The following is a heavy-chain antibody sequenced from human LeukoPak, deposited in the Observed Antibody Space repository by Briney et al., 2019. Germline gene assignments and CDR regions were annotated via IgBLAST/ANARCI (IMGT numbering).Heavy chain of an antibody. V-gene: IGHV3-53*01. J-gene: IGHJ6*03. CDR2: IYSGGST. Sequence: GVSLRLSCAASGFTFSSYAMTWVRQAPGKGLEWVSVIYSGGSTYYADSVKGRFTISRDNSKNTLYLQMSSLRAEDTAVYYCARVTSAPDCSSTSCFYYYYMDVWGRGTTVTVSS. CDR3: ARVTSAPDCSSTSCFYYYYMDV. CDR1: GFTFSSYA. D-gene: IGHD2-2*01.